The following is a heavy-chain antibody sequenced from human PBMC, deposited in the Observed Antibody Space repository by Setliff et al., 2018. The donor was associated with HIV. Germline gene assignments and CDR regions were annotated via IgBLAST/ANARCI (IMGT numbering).Heavy chain of an antibody. CDR3: ATSRVVRRVPLPFDY. CDR2: IDPVNGET. V-gene: IGHV1-69-2*01. CDR1: RYTFTDYY. Sequence: ASVKVSCKASRYTFTDYYIHCVQQAPGKGLEWMGRIDPVNGETTYAENFQGRVAITADTSTDTAYLKLSSLKSDDTAVYYCATSRVVRRVPLPFDYWGQGTLVTVSS. D-gene: IGHD3-10*01. J-gene: IGHJ4*01.